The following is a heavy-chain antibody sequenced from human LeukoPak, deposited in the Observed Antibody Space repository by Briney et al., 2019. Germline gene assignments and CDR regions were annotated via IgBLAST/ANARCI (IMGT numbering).Heavy chain of an antibody. D-gene: IGHD2-2*01. V-gene: IGHV3-23*01. Sequence: GGSLRLSCAASGFTFSNYAMSWVRQAPGKGLDWVSGISASGGNTYYADSVQGRFTISRDNSKNTLYLQMNSLRAEDTALYYCAKEILYCSSTTCYFYFDYWGQGTLVTVSS. CDR2: ISASGGNT. J-gene: IGHJ4*02. CDR3: AKEILYCSSTTCYFYFDY. CDR1: GFTFSNYA.